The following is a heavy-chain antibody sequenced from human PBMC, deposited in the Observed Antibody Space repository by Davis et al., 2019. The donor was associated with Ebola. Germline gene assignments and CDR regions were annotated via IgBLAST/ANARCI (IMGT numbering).Heavy chain of an antibody. J-gene: IGHJ6*02. V-gene: IGHV3-23*01. CDR2: MSASGGVT. D-gene: IGHD2-2*02. CDR1: GFTFSSFG. CDR3: AKDDTPMDV. Sequence: GESLKISCAASGFTFSSFGMSWVRQAPGKGLEWISAMSASGGVTHYADSVKGRFTISRDNSKNTLYLQINSLRPEDTAVYYCAKDDTPMDVWGPGTTVTVSS.